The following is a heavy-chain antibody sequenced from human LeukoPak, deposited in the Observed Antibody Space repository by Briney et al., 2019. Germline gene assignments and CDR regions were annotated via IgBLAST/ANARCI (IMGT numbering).Heavy chain of an antibody. CDR2: INPSGGST. Sequence: ASVKVSCKASGYTFTSYYMHWVRQAPGQGLEWMGIINPSGGSTSYAQKFQGRVTMTRDTSISTAYMEVSSLRSDDTAVYYCARDFGRAYGDKFDYWGQGTLVTVSS. CDR1: GYTFTSYY. V-gene: IGHV1-46*01. D-gene: IGHD4-17*01. CDR3: ARDFGRAYGDKFDY. J-gene: IGHJ4*02.